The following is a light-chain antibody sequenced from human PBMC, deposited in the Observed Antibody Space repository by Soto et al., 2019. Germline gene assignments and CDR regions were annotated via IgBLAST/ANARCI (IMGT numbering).Light chain of an antibody. V-gene: IGLV2-14*01. CDR3: SSYTSRSTLPYL. CDR2: DVS. Sequence: QSALTQPASVSGSPGQSITISCTGTSSDVGGYNYVSWYQQHPGKAPKLMIYDVSNRPSGVSNRFSGSKSGNTAPLTISGLQAEDEADYYCSSYTSRSTLPYLFTIGRKATV. CDR1: SSDVGGYNY. J-gene: IGLJ1*01.